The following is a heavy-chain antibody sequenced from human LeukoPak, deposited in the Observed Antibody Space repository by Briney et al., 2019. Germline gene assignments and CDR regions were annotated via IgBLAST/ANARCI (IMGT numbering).Heavy chain of an antibody. Sequence: PGGSLRLSCAASGFTFSSYAMHWVRQAPGKGLEWVAVISYDGSNKYYADSVKGRFTISRDNSKNTLYLQMNSLRAEDTAVYYCARDGDYYDSSGYLPNLFDYWGQGTLVTVSS. D-gene: IGHD3-22*01. CDR2: ISYDGSNK. J-gene: IGHJ4*02. CDR3: ARDGDYYDSSGYLPNLFDY. V-gene: IGHV3-30-3*01. CDR1: GFTFSSYA.